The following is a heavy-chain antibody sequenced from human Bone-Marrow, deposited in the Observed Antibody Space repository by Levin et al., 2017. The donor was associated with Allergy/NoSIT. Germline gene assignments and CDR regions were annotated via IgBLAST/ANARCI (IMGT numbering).Heavy chain of an antibody. V-gene: IGHV3-21*01. Sequence: GGSLRLSCAASGFTFSSYSMNWVRQAPRKGLEWVSSISSSSSYIYYADSVKGRFTISRDNAKNSLYLQMNSLRAEDTAVYYCARRPSKGDYGSAHFDYWGQGTLVTVSS. D-gene: IGHD4-17*01. CDR3: ARRPSKGDYGSAHFDY. J-gene: IGHJ4*02. CDR2: ISSSSSYI. CDR1: GFTFSSYS.